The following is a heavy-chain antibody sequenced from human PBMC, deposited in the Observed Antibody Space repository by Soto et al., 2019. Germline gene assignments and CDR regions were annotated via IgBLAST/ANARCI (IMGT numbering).Heavy chain of an antibody. CDR2: ISATGGST. Sequence: GGSLRLSCAASGFTFSSHAMSWVRQAPGKGLEWVSAISATGGSTYHADSVKGRFTISRDNSKNTLYLQMNSLRAEDTAVYYCAKDMWEIRYFDWHHERAFDIWGQGTMVTVSS. J-gene: IGHJ3*02. CDR3: AKDMWEIRYFDWHHERAFDI. CDR1: GFTFSSHA. V-gene: IGHV3-23*01. D-gene: IGHD3-9*01.